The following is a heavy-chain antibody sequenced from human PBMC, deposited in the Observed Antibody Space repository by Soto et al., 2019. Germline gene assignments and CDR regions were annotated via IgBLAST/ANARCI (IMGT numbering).Heavy chain of an antibody. J-gene: IGHJ4*02. CDR1: GFTFRTYA. CDR3: AKDAARTSGWYYFDF. V-gene: IGHV3-23*01. CDR2: MSNSGDET. Sequence: GGSLRLSCAASGFTFRTYAMGWVRQAPGKGLEGVSVMSNSGDETYYADSVKGRFTISRDNFQNTLYLQLSSLRAEDTAVYYCAKDAARTSGWYYFDFWGQGTLVTVSS. D-gene: IGHD6-19*01.